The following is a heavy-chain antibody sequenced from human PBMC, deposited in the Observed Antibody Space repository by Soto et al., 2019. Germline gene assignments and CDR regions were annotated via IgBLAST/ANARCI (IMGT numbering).Heavy chain of an antibody. CDR3: ARDTAGYYYDSSGYPDAFDI. CDR2: IIPIFGTA. Sequence: QVQLVQSGAEVKKPGSSVKVSCKASGGTFSSYAISRARQAPGQGLEWMGGIIPIFGTANYGQKFQGRVTITADESTSTAYMELSSLRSEDTAVYYCARDTAGYYYDSSGYPDAFDIWGQGTMVTVS. V-gene: IGHV1-69*01. J-gene: IGHJ3*02. D-gene: IGHD3-22*01. CDR1: GGTFSSYA.